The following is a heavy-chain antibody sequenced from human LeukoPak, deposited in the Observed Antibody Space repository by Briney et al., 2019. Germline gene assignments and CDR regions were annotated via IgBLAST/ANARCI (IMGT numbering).Heavy chain of an antibody. CDR2: IYYSGSI. CDR1: GGSISSYY. J-gene: IGHJ4*02. CDR3: ARHYDSSGYYHGL. Sequence: SETLSLTCTVSGGSISSYYWSWIRQPPGKGLEWIGYIYYSGSINYNPSLKSRVTISVDTSKNQFSLKLSSVTAADTAVYYCARHYDSSGYYHGLWGQGTLVTVSS. D-gene: IGHD3-22*01. V-gene: IGHV4-59*08.